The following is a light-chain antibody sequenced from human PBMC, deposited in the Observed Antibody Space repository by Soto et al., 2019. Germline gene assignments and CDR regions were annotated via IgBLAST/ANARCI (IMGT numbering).Light chain of an antibody. CDR2: DAS. V-gene: IGKV1-5*01. Sequence: GDRVTITCRASQSISSWLAWYQQKPGKAPKLLIYDASSLESGGPSRFSGSGSGTEFTLTISSLQPDDFATYYCHQYNSYSTFGQGTKVDIK. CDR3: HQYNSYST. CDR1: QSISSW. J-gene: IGKJ1*01.